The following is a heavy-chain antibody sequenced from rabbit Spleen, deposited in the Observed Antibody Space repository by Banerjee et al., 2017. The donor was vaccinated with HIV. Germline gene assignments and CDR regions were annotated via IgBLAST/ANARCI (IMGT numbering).Heavy chain of an antibody. CDR1: GVSFSKNYW. CDR2: IDIGASAFT. J-gene: IGHJ4*01. Sequence: QSLEESGGDLVKPGASLTLTCTVSGVSFSKNYWMCWVRQAPGKGLEWIACIDIGASAFTYFASWAKGRFTISKTSSTTVTLQMTSLTAADTATYFCVREVAARFKLWGPGTLVTVS. CDR3: VREVAARFKL. V-gene: IGHV1S40*01. D-gene: IGHD4-1*01.